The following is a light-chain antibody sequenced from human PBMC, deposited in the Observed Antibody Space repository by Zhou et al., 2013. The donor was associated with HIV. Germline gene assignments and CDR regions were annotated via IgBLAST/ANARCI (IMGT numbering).Light chain of an antibody. J-gene: IGLJ1*01. V-gene: IGLV1-40*01. Sequence: QSVLTQPPSVSGAPGQRVTISCTGSSSNIGAGYDVHWYQQLPGTAPKLLIYGNTNRPSGVPDRFSGSNSGTSASLAITGLQAEDEADYYCLSYDVRMTEYVFGTGTKVTV. CDR1: SSNIGAGYD. CDR2: GNT. CDR3: LSYDVRMTEYV.